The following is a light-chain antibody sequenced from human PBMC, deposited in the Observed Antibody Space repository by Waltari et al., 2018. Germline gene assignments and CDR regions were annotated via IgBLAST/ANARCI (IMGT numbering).Light chain of an antibody. V-gene: IGLV3-10*01. CDR3: YSTDSSGNHGV. CDR2: EDS. J-gene: IGLJ3*02. Sequence: SYELTQPPSVSVSPGQTARITCSGDAFPKKYAYWDQQKSGQAPVLVIYEDSKRPSGIPERFSGSSSGTMATLTISGAQVEDEADYYCYSTDSSGNHGVFGGGTKLTVL. CDR1: AFPKKY.